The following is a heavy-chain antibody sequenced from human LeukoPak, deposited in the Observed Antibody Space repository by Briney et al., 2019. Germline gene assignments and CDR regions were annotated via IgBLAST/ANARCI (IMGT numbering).Heavy chain of an antibody. Sequence: GGSLRLSCAASGFTFSSYSMNWVRQAPGKGLEWVSSISSSGSTIYYADSVKGRFTISRDNAKNSLYLQMNSLRAEDTAVYYCARACSSTSCPSPGAFDIWGQGTMVTVSS. V-gene: IGHV3-48*04. CDR2: ISSSGSTI. J-gene: IGHJ3*02. D-gene: IGHD2-2*01. CDR3: ARACSSTSCPSPGAFDI. CDR1: GFTFSSYS.